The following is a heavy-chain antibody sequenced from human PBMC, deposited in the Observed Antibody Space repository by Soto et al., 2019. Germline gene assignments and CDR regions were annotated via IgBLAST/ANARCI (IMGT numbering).Heavy chain of an antibody. Sequence: GGSLRLSCAASGFAFSSYWMHWVRQTPGKGPVWVSRIYNDGSRTAYADSVKGRFTISRDNAKNTMYLQMSSLTVEDTAVYYCAKDQVVPAATPYYYYYYGMDVWGQGTTVTVSS. CDR2: IYNDGSRT. V-gene: IGHV3-74*01. D-gene: IGHD2-2*01. CDR3: AKDQVVPAATPYYYYYYGMDV. CDR1: GFAFSSYW. J-gene: IGHJ6*02.